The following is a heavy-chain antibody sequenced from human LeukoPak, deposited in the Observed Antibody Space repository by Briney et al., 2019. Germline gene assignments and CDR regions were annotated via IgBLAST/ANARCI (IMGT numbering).Heavy chain of an antibody. V-gene: IGHV3-53*04. D-gene: IGHD5-24*01. CDR1: GFAFSSQA. CDR3: AYGYTYGMDV. J-gene: IGHJ6*02. CDR2: IYSGGST. Sequence: GGSLRLSCAASGFAFSSQAMGWVRQAPGKGLEWVSVIYSGGSTYYADSVKGRFTISRHNSKNTLYLQMNSLRAEDTAVYYCAYGYTYGMDVWGQGTTVTVSS.